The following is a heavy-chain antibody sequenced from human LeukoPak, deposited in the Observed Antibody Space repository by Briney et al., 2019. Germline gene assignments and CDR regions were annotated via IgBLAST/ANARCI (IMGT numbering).Heavy chain of an antibody. CDR3: AKDPNLWFGELFGYYYYYMDV. Sequence: GGSLRLSCAASGFTFSSYAMSWVRQAPGKGLEWVSAISGSGGSTYYADSVKGRFTISRDNSKNTLYLQMNSLRAEDTAVYYCAKDPNLWFGELFGYYYYYMDVWGKGTTVTVSS. D-gene: IGHD3-10*01. J-gene: IGHJ6*03. CDR1: GFTFSSYA. V-gene: IGHV3-23*01. CDR2: ISGSGGST.